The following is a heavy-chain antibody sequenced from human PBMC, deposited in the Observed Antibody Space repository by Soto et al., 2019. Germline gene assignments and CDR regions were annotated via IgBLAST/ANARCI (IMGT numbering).Heavy chain of an antibody. D-gene: IGHD2-15*01. CDR1: GYTFTSYA. V-gene: IGHV1-3*01. CDR2: INAGNGNT. CDR3: ARDRYCSGGSCYSFEY. Sequence: QVQLVQSGAEVKKPGASVKVSCKASGYTFTSYAMHWVRQAPGQRLEWMGWINAGNGNTKYSQKFQGRVTITRDTSARTAYMELSSLRSEDTAVYYCARDRYCSGGSCYSFEYWGQGTLVTVSS. J-gene: IGHJ4*02.